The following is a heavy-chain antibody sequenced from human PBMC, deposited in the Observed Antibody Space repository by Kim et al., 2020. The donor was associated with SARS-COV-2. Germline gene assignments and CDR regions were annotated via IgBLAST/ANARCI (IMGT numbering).Heavy chain of an antibody. CDR3: ARGSYTPYAWFDP. Sequence: SETLSLTCSVSGGSIGTSNSYWGWIRQPPGKGLEWIGSVYYSGITHYTPSLKSRVTISVDTSKNQFSLKMTSVTAADTAIYFCARGSYTPYAWFDPWGLGALVIVSS. CDR1: GGSIGTSNSY. CDR2: VYYSGIT. D-gene: IGHD3-3*01. J-gene: IGHJ5*02. V-gene: IGHV4-39*01.